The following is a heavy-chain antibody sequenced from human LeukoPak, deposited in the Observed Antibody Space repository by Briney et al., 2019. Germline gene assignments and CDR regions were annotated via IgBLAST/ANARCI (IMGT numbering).Heavy chain of an antibody. D-gene: IGHD3-22*01. CDR2: IYYSGST. V-gene: IGHV4-59*01. J-gene: IGHJ4*02. CDR3: ARLLHDSSGYYYFDY. Sequence: SETLSLTCTVSGGSISSYYWSWIRQPPGKGLEWIGYIYYSGSTNYNPSLKSRVAISVDTSKNQFSLKLSSVTAADTAVYYCARLLHDSSGYYYFDYWGQGTLVTVSS. CDR1: GGSISSYY.